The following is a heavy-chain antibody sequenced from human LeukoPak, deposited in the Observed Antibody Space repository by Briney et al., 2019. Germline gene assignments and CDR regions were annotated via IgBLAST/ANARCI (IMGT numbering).Heavy chain of an antibody. D-gene: IGHD2-8*01. CDR2: IYSGGST. Sequence: PGGSLRFSCAASGFTVSSNYMSWVRQAPGKGLGWVSVIYSGGSTYYADSVKGRFTISRDNSKNTLYLQMNSLRAEDTAVYYCARFSSNGVSEFAYWGQGTLVTVSS. CDR3: ARFSSNGVSEFAY. V-gene: IGHV3-66*02. CDR1: GFTVSSNY. J-gene: IGHJ4*02.